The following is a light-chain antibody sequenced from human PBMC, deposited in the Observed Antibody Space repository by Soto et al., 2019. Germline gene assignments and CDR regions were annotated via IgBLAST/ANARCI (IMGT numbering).Light chain of an antibody. J-gene: IGLJ2*01. CDR1: SSNIESNT. CDR2: SNN. CDR3: AAWDDSLTVV. Sequence: QPVLTQPPSASGTPGQRVTISCSGSSSNIESNTVNWYRQLPGAAPKLLIHSNNQRPSGVPDRFSGSKSGTSASLAISGLQSEDEADYYCAAWDDSLTVVFGGGTKVTVL. V-gene: IGLV1-44*01.